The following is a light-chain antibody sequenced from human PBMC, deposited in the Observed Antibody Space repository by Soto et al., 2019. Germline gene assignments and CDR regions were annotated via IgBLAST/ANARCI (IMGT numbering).Light chain of an antibody. CDR1: QSVPSY. J-gene: IGKJ2*01. CDR2: DIS. V-gene: IGKV3-11*01. CDR3: QQRNAWPRNT. Sequence: EIVLTQFPATLSLSPGDRATLSCRASQSVPSYLAWYQQKPGQAPRLLVYDISNRATGIPARFTGSGSGTDFTLTISSLEPEDSAVYYCQQRNAWPRNTFGQGTKVQI.